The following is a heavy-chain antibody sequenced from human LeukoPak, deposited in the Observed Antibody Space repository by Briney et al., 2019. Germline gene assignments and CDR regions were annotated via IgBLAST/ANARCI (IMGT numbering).Heavy chain of an antibody. V-gene: IGHV3-48*02. D-gene: IGHD3-10*01. CDR2: ISSSSSTI. CDR1: GFIFSRYS. CDR3: ARDPGHSSVGESKHNDY. Sequence: GGSLRLSCAASGFIFSRYSMNWVRQAPGKGLEWVSYISSSSSTIYHADSVKGRFTISRDNAKNSLFLQMNSLRDEDTAVYYCARDPGHSSVGESKHNDYWGQGTLVTVSS. J-gene: IGHJ4*02.